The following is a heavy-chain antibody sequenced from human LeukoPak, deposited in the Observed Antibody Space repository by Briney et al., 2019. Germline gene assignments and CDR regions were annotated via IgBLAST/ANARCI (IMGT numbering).Heavy chain of an antibody. Sequence: GGSLRLSCAASGFTFDDYTIHCVRQAPGKRREGVSLISWDGCMTYSDDYVKGRFTIYRENSKHSLYLQMNSLRHEDPALYYCPKDFRDGYDFSYYFDYWGQGTMVTVSS. J-gene: IGHJ4*02. V-gene: IGHV3-43*01. CDR2: ISWDGCMT. D-gene: IGHD5-24*01. CDR3: PKDFRDGYDFSYYFDY. CDR1: GFTFDDYT.